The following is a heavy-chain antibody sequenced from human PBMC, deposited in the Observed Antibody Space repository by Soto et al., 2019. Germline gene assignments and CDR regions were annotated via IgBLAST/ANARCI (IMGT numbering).Heavy chain of an antibody. V-gene: IGHV4-38-2*01. CDR1: GGSFSDYF. Sequence: SETLSLTCAVYGGSFSDYFWGWIRQPPGKGLEWIGSMYHSGITYYNLSLKSRVTISVDTSKNQLSLKLSSATAADTAVYYCARSMYSTSAQLYYGMDVWGQGTTVTVSS. CDR3: ARSMYSTSAQLYYGMDV. D-gene: IGHD6-6*01. CDR2: MYHSGIT. J-gene: IGHJ6*02.